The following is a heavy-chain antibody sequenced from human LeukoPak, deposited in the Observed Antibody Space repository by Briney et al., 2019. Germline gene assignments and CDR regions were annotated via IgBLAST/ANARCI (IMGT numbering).Heavy chain of an antibody. CDR3: ARQDY. J-gene: IGHJ4*02. V-gene: IGHV3-7*04. CDR1: GFTFSSYW. Sequence: GGSLRLSCAASGFTFSSYWFSWVRQAPGKGLEWVATINQDGSEKYYVDSVKGRFTISRDNAKNSLYLQMNSLRTEDTAVYYCARQDYWGQGILVTVSS. CDR2: INQDGSEK.